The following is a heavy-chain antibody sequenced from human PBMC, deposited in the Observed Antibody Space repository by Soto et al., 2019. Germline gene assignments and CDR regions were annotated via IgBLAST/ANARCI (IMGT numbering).Heavy chain of an antibody. V-gene: IGHV3-11*05. CDR2: ISSSTSHT. Sequence: QVQLVESGGGLVKPGGSLRLSCAVSGFTFSDYYMTWIRQAPWKGLAWVSYISSSTSHTNYADSVKGRFTISRDNAKNSLFLQMNSLRAEDTAVYYCARGRGAAADYFDFWGQGTLVTVSS. CDR1: GFTFSDYY. CDR3: ARGRGAAADYFDF. D-gene: IGHD6-13*01. J-gene: IGHJ4*02.